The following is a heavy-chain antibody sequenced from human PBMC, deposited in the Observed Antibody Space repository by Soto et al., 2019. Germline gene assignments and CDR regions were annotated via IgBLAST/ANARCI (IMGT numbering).Heavy chain of an antibody. CDR3: EKDIKWELDDFDV. V-gene: IGHV3-9*01. J-gene: IGHJ3*01. Sequence: GGSLRLSCAASGFTFDDYAMHWVRQAPGKGLEWVSGISWNSGSIGYADSVKGRFTISRDNAKNSLYLQMNSLRAEDTALYYCEKDIKWELDDFDVWYHGTMVTVSS. CDR2: ISWNSGSI. CDR1: GFTFDDYA. D-gene: IGHD1-26*01.